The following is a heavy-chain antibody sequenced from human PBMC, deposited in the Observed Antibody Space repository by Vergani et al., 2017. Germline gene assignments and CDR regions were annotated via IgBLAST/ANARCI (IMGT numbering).Heavy chain of an antibody. D-gene: IGHD2-2*01. Sequence: QVQLQQWGAGLLKPSETLALTCAVYGGSFSGYFWSWIRQPPGKGLEWIGDINHSGSTNYNPSLESRVTISADTSKNQFSLKLSSVTAADTAIYYCASNTGHCSRAXCHKTYYYYFYMDVWGKGTTVTVSS. J-gene: IGHJ6*03. CDR2: INHSGST. CDR1: GGSFSGYF. CDR3: ASNTGHCSRAXCHKTYYYYFYMDV. V-gene: IGHV4-34*01.